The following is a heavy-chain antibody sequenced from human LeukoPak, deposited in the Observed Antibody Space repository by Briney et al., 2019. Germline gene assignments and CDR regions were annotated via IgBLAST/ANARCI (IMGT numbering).Heavy chain of an antibody. CDR1: GGSISSYY. CDR3: ARGGGSSWYYY. D-gene: IGHD6-13*01. CDR2: IYYSGST. J-gene: IGHJ4*02. Sequence: TAETLSLTCTVSGGSISSYYWSWIRQPPGKGLEWIGYIYYSGSTNYNPSLKSRVTISVDTSKNQFSLKLSSVTAADTAVYYCARGGGSSWYYYWGQGTLVTVSS. V-gene: IGHV4-59*12.